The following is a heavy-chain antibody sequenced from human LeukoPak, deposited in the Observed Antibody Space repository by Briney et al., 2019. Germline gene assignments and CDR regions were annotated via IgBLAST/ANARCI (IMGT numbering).Heavy chain of an antibody. CDR1: GFTFSSYF. J-gene: IGHJ5*02. Sequence: GGSLRLSCAASGFTFSSYFMSWVRQAPGKGLEWVSTVDVSGGTTYYADSVKGRFTISRDNSKNTLYLQMNSLRAEDTAVYYCAKGIRREVYVYPNWFDPWGQGTLVTVSS. CDR2: VDVSGGTT. CDR3: AKGIRREVYVYPNWFDP. V-gene: IGHV3-23*01. D-gene: IGHD5/OR15-5a*01.